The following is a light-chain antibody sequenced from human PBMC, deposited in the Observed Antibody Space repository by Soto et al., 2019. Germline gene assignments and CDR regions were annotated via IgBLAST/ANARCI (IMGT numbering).Light chain of an antibody. V-gene: IGKV3-20*01. J-gene: IGKJ4*01. Sequence: EIVLTQSPGTLSLSPGERATLSCRASQSVSSTYLAWYRQKPGQAPRLLIYGASFRATGVPDRFSGSGSGTDFTLTIRRLETEDSAAYFCQHYDSSPLTFGGGTKVDI. CDR1: QSVSSTY. CDR3: QHYDSSPLT. CDR2: GAS.